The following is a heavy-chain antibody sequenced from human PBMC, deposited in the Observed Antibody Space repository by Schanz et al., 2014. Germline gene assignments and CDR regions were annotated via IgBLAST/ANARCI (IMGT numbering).Heavy chain of an antibody. V-gene: IGHV3-21*01. Sequence: QLVESGGGLVKPGGSLRLSCATSGFNLRRYSMNWVRQAPGGGLEWVSSISATSNFVHYAASVEGRFTVSRDNANNVMYLQMNSLRVGDTAIYYCTKWANEGGGGYCHFDLWGQGTLVTVSS. CDR2: ISATSNFV. CDR1: GFNLRRYS. D-gene: IGHD2-21*01. J-gene: IGHJ4*02. CDR3: TKWANEGGGGYCHFDL.